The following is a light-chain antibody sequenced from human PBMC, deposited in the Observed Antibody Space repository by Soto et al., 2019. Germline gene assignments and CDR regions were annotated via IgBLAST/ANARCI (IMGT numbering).Light chain of an antibody. CDR1: QSVTSNY. V-gene: IGKV3-20*01. Sequence: EVVLTQSPGTVSLSPGERATLSCRASQSVTSNYLAWYQQKPGQAPRLLIYAASSRATGIADRFSGRGSGTDFTLSISRLEPEDVAVYYCQQYGDSVTWTFGQGTKVEIK. CDR2: AAS. CDR3: QQYGDSVTWT. J-gene: IGKJ1*01.